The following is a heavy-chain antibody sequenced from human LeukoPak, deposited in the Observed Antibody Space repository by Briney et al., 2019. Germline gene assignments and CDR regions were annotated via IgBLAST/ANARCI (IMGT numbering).Heavy chain of an antibody. CDR1: GGSISSYY. CDR3: ARYYCSGGSCYLRTRDYFGY. D-gene: IGHD2-15*01. V-gene: IGHV4-59*12. Sequence: SETLSLTCTVSGGSISSYYWSWIRQPPGKGLEWIGYISYSGGTNYNPSLKSRVTISVDTSKNQFSLKLSSVTAADTAVYYCARYYCSGGSCYLRTRDYFGYWGQGTLVTVSS. J-gene: IGHJ4*02. CDR2: ISYSGGT.